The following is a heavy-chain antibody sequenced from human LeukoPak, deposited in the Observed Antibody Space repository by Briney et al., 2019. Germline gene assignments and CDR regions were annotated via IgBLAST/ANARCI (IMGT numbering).Heavy chain of an antibody. J-gene: IGHJ1*01. CDR2: IRYDGSNK. Sequence: GGSLRLSCAASGFTFSSYGMHWVRQAPGKGLEWVAFIRYDGSNKYYADSVKGRFTISRDNSKNTLYLQMNSLRAEVTAVYYCAKDHAIRVPGYFQHWGQGTLVTVSS. D-gene: IGHD2/OR15-2a*01. V-gene: IGHV3-30*02. CDR3: AKDHAIRVPGYFQH. CDR1: GFTFSSYG.